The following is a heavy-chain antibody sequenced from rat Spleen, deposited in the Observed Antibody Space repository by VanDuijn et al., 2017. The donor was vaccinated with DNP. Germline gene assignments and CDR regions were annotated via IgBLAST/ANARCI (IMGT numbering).Heavy chain of an antibody. CDR1: GFTFRDYN. J-gene: IGHJ2*01. CDR2: IIYDGTRT. V-gene: IGHV5S10*01. CDR3: GKNTGYYFDH. D-gene: IGHD4-1*01. Sequence: EVQLMESGGDLVQPGRSLKLSCAASGFTFRDYNMAWLRQAPRKGLEWVATIIYDGTRTYYRDSVQGRFTISRDTAKSSLYLQMNSLKSEDTATYYCGKNTGYYFDHWGQGVMVTVSS.